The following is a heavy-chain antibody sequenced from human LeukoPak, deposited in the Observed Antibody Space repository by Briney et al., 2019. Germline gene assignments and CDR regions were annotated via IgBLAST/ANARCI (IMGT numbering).Heavy chain of an antibody. D-gene: IGHD2-8*01. V-gene: IGHV4-4*09. CDR3: AKWGDAFDL. Sequence: SETLSLTCSVSGGSITYYYCNWIRQAPGKGLEWIGYIYTSGSTNYNPSLKSRVTMSVDTSNNQASLKLSSVTAADTAVYYCAKWGDAFDLWGQGTMVTVSS. CDR2: IYTSGST. J-gene: IGHJ3*01. CDR1: GGSITYYY.